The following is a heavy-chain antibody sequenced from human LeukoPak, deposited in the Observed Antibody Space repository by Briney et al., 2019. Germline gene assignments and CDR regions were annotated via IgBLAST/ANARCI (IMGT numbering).Heavy chain of an antibody. CDR2: IYTSGST. D-gene: IGHD2-15*01. Sequence: SETLSLTCTVSGGSISSYYWSWIRQPAGKGLEWNGRIYTSGSTNYNPSLKSRVTMSVDTSKNQFSLKLSSVTAADTALYYCARGPIDGSYYYYGMDVWGQGTTVTVSS. V-gene: IGHV4-4*07. CDR1: GGSISSYY. CDR3: ARGPIDGSYYYYGMDV. J-gene: IGHJ6*02.